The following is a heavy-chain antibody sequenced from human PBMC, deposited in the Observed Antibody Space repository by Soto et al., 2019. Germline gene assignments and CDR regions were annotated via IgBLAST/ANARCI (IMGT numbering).Heavy chain of an antibody. CDR1: GFTFSSYG. D-gene: IGHD4-17*01. Sequence: PGGSLRLSCAASGFTFSSYGMHWVRQAPGKGLEWVSSISSSSSYIYYADSVKGRFTISRDNAKNSLYLQMNSLRAEDTAVYYCAAATVPRFDPWGQGTLVTVSS. V-gene: IGHV3-21*01. CDR3: AAATVPRFDP. CDR2: ISSSSSYI. J-gene: IGHJ5*02.